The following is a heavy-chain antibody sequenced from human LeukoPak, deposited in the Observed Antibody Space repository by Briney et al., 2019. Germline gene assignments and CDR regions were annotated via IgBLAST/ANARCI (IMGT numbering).Heavy chain of an antibody. Sequence: SETLSLTCTVSGGSISSYYWSWIRQPPGKGLEWIGYIYYSGSTNYNPSLKSRVTISVDTSKNQLSLKLSSVTAADTAVYYCARESPLAIDYWGQGTLVTVSS. V-gene: IGHV4-59*01. J-gene: IGHJ4*02. CDR1: GGSISSYY. CDR3: ARESPLAIDY. CDR2: IYYSGST.